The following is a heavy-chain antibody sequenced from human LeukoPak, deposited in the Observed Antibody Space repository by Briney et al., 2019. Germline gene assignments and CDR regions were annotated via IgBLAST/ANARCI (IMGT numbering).Heavy chain of an antibody. D-gene: IGHD1-26*01. CDR2: ISFDATKE. V-gene: IGHV3-30*01. J-gene: IGHJ3*02. CDR3: ARFKVGSNTTQKNAFDI. Sequence: GGSLRLSCAASGFTFSNYAMHWVRQAPGKGLEWVAVISFDATKEYFAKSVKGRFTISRDNSKSTLFLQMESLRVEDTALYFCARFKVGSNTTQKNAFDIWGRGTVVTVSS. CDR1: GFTFSNYA.